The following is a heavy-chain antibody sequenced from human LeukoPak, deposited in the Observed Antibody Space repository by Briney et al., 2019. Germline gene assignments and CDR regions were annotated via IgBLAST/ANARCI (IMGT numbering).Heavy chain of an antibody. CDR2: IKQDGSEK. Sequence: PGGSLRLSCAASGFTFSSYWMSWVRQAPGKGLEWVANIKQDGSEKYYVDSVKGQFTISSDSAKNSLYLQMNSLRAEDTAVYYCARGLGGWPIDYWGQGTLVTVSS. CDR1: GFTFSSYW. D-gene: IGHD6-19*01. V-gene: IGHV3-7*01. CDR3: ARGLGGWPIDY. J-gene: IGHJ4*02.